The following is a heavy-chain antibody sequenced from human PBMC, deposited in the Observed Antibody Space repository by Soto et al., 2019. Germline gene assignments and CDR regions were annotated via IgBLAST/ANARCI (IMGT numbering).Heavy chain of an antibody. J-gene: IGHJ4*02. CDR3: ARSSPLSRSYFDN. V-gene: IGHV3-7*03. CDR2: INQDGSEK. CDR1: GFTFSSYW. Sequence: EVQLVDSGGGLVQPGGSLRLSCVGSGFTFSSYWMSWVRQAPGKGLEWVANINQDGSEKYSVDSAKGRFTISRDNAKNSLFLQMNSLIPEDTAVYYCARSSPLSRSYFDNWGQGTLVSVSS.